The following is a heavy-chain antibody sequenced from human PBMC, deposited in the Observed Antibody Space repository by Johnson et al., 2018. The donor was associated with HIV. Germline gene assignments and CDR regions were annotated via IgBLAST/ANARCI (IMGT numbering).Heavy chain of an antibody. CDR2: INWNGGST. Sequence: EVQLVESGGRVVRPGGSLRLSCAASGFTFDDYGMSWVRQAPGKGLEWVSGINWNGGSTGYADSVKGRFTISRDNAKNSLYLQMNSLRAEDTAFYYCASLTTRTYCSGGSCYSVGDAFDIWGQGTMVTVSS. D-gene: IGHD2-15*01. V-gene: IGHV3-20*04. CDR1: GFTFDDYG. CDR3: ASLTTRTYCSGGSCYSVGDAFDI. J-gene: IGHJ3*02.